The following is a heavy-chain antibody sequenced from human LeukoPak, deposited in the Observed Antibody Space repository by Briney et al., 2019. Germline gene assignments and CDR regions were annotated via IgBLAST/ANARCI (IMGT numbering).Heavy chain of an antibody. Sequence: GGSLRLSCAASGFTFSDYSMNWVRQAPGKGLEWVSYISSSNTIYYADSVKGRFTISRDNAKNSLYLQMNSLRAEDTAVYYCAELGITMIGGVWGKGTTVTISS. D-gene: IGHD3-10*02. CDR1: GFTFSDYS. J-gene: IGHJ6*04. V-gene: IGHV3-48*01. CDR3: AELGITMIGGV. CDR2: ISSSNTI.